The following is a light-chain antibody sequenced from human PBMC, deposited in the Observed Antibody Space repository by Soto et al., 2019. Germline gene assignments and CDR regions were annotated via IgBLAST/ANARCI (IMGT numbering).Light chain of an antibody. J-gene: IGKJ4*01. V-gene: IGKV1-33*01. CDR2: DTS. CDR3: QQYDNLVT. Sequence: IQLTQSPSSLSSSFGDRVTITCQASQDIRKYLNWYQQKPGKAPNLLIYDTSNLETGVPSRFSGSGSGTDFTFTISSMKPEYIATYYCQQYDNLVTFGGGTKVDIK. CDR1: QDIRKY.